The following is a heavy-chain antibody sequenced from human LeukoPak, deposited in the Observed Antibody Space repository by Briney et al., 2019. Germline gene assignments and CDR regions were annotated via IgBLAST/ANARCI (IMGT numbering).Heavy chain of an antibody. V-gene: IGHV1-2*02. Sequence: ASVKVSCKASGYTFTGYYMHWVRQAPGQRLEWMGWINPNSGGTNYAQKFQGRVTMTRDTSISTAYMELSRLRSDDTAVYYCARGRYYYDSSGYFQIHFDYWGQGTLVTVSS. CDR3: ARGRYYYDSSGYFQIHFDY. CDR1: GYTFTGYY. J-gene: IGHJ4*02. D-gene: IGHD3-22*01. CDR2: INPNSGGT.